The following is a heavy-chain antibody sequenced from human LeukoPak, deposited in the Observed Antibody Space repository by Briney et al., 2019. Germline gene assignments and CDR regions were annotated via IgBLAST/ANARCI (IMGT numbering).Heavy chain of an antibody. CDR2: ISSSSSYI. CDR1: GFTFSSYS. Sequence: GGSLRLSCAASGFTFSSYSMNWVRQAPGKGLEGVSSISSSSSYIYYADSVKGRFTISRDNAKNSLYLEMNSLRVEDTAVYYCARDQWELRQSTFDIWGQGTMVTVSS. V-gene: IGHV3-21*04. J-gene: IGHJ3*02. D-gene: IGHD1-26*01. CDR3: ARDQWELRQSTFDI.